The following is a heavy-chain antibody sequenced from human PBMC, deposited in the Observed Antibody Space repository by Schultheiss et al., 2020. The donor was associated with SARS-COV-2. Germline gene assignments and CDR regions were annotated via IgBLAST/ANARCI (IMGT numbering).Heavy chain of an antibody. Sequence: SQTLSLTCAVYGGSFSGYYWSWIRQPAGKGLEWIGRIYTSGSTNYNPSLKSRVTISVDTSKNQFSLKLSSVTAADTAVYYCARVLAAAGTWFDPWGQGTLVTVSS. CDR1: GGSFSGYY. J-gene: IGHJ5*02. V-gene: IGHV4-59*10. CDR3: ARVLAAAGTWFDP. CDR2: IYTSGST. D-gene: IGHD6-13*01.